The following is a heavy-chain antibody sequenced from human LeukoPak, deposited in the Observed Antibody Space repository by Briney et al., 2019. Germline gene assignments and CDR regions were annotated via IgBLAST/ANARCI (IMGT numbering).Heavy chain of an antibody. J-gene: IGHJ1*01. CDR1: GGSISSSNW. D-gene: IGHD3-10*01. Sequence: SETLSLTCAVSGGSISSSNWWSWVRQPPGKGLEWIGEIYHSGSTNYNPSLKSRVTISVDTSKNQFSLKLSSVTAADTAVYYCARSNPRITMVRGVRNKYFQHWGQGTLVTVSS. CDR2: IYHSGST. V-gene: IGHV4-4*02. CDR3: ARSNPRITMVRGVRNKYFQH.